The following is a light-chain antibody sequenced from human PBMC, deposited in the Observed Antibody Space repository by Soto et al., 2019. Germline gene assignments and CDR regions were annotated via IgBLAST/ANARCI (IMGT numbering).Light chain of an antibody. J-gene: IGKJ1*01. CDR2: GAS. CDR3: QQYARSLT. Sequence: ESGLTQAPGTLSLSPGGRDTLSCRARQSVSRYYLALYQQKDCQAPRRLIYGASSRAPGIPHRFSGRGAGTDFTLTISSPEPQDFAVYCCQQYARSLTFGQGTKVDIK. CDR1: QSVSRYY. V-gene: IGKV3-20*01.